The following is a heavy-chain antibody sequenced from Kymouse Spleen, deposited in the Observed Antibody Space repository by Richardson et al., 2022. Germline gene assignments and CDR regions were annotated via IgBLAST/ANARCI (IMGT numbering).Heavy chain of an antibody. CDR1: GGSFSGYY. J-gene: IGHJ5*02. Sequence: QVQLQQWGAGLLKPSETLSLTCAVYGGSFSGYYWSWIRQPPGKGLEWIGEINHSGSTNYNPSLKSRVTISVDTSKNQFSLKLSSVTAADTAVYYCARGLILYSSSNWFDPWGQGTLVTVSS. CDR3: ARGLILYSSSNWFDP. CDR2: INHSGST. V-gene: IGHV4-34*01. D-gene: IGHD6-6*01.